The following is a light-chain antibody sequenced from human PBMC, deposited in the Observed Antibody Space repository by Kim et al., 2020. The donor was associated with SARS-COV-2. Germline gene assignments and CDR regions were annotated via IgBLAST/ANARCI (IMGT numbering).Light chain of an antibody. CDR2: DAS. CDR1: PSVSSY. Sequence: PVERATLSSRDRPSVSSYLAVIPQRPGQAPRLIIYDASIRATGTQARFSGSGSGTDFTLTISSLEPEDCAVYYCQQRSNWAPSITFGQGTRQEIK. CDR3: QQRSNWAPSIT. V-gene: IGKV3-11*01. J-gene: IGKJ5*01.